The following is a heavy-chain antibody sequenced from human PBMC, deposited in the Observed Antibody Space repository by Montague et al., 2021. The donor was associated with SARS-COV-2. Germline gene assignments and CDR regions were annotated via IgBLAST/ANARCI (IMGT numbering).Heavy chain of an antibody. V-gene: IGHV4-34*01. CDR1: GGSITAYY. J-gene: IGHJ4*02. Sequence: SETLSLTCSVSGGSITAYYWTWIRQPPGKGLEWIGEINHSGSTNYNPSLKTRATISVDTPKNQFSLKLSSVTAADTAVYYLASGLLEPLDYWGQGTLVTVSS. CDR3: ASGLLEPLDY. CDR2: INHSGST. D-gene: IGHD1-14*01.